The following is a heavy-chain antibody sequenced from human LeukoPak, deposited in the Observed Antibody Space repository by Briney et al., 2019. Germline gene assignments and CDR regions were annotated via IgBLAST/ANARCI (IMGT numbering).Heavy chain of an antibody. CDR3: ATYYYDSSGYYQYFQH. D-gene: IGHD3-22*01. J-gene: IGHJ1*01. CDR1: GYTFTGYY. Sequence: ASVKVSCKASGYTFTGYYMHWVRQAPGQGLEWMGRINPNSGGTNYAQKFQGRVTMTRDTSISTAYMELSRLRSDDTAVYYCATYYYDSSGYYQYFQHWGRGTLVTVSS. CDR2: INPNSGGT. V-gene: IGHV1-2*06.